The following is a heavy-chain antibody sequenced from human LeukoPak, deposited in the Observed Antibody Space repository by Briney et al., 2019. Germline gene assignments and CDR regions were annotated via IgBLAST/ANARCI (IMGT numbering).Heavy chain of an antibody. CDR1: GGTFSSYA. J-gene: IGHJ4*02. D-gene: IGHD4-17*01. V-gene: IGHV1-69*13. Sequence: SVKVSCRASGGTFSSYAISWVRQAPGQGLEWMGGIIPIFGTANYAQKFQGRVTITADESTGTAYMELSSLRSENTAVYYCASPYPSYGDYVRYFDYWGQGTLVTVSS. CDR3: ASPYPSYGDYVRYFDY. CDR2: IIPIFGTA.